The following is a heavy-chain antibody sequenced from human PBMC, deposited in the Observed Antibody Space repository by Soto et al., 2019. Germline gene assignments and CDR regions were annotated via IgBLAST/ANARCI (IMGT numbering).Heavy chain of an antibody. Sequence: SETLSLTCAVSGGSISSGGYSWSWIRQPPGKGLEWIGYIYHSGSTYYNPSLKSRVTISVDRSKNQFSLKLSSVTAADTAVYYCARARGGGTQRSHYGMDVWGQGTTVTV. CDR2: IYHSGST. CDR1: GGSISSGGYS. CDR3: ARARGGGTQRSHYGMDV. V-gene: IGHV4-30-2*01. D-gene: IGHD1-1*01. J-gene: IGHJ6*02.